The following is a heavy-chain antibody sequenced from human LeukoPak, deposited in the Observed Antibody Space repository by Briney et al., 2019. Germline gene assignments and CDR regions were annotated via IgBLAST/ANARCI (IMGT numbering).Heavy chain of an antibody. Sequence: GGSLRLSCAASGFTFSSYAMHWVRQAPGKGLECVAVISYDGSNKYYADSVKGRFTISRDNSKNTLYLQMNSLRAEDTAVYYCARDPCGDCLFDYWGQGTLVTVSS. J-gene: IGHJ4*02. V-gene: IGHV3-30*04. CDR1: GFTFSSYA. CDR2: ISYDGSNK. D-gene: IGHD2-21*02. CDR3: ARDPCGDCLFDY.